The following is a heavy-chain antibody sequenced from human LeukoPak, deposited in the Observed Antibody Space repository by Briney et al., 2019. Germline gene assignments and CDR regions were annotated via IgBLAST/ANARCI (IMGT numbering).Heavy chain of an antibody. CDR1: GGTFSSYA. V-gene: IGHV1-69*04. CDR2: IIPILGIA. CDR3: GRALWGSSPFDY. Sequence: WASVKVSCKASGGTFSSYAISWVRQAPGQGLEWMGRIIPILGIANYAQKFQGRVTITADKSTSTAYMELSSLRSEDTAVYYCGRALWGSSPFDYWGQGALVTVSS. D-gene: IGHD3-16*01. J-gene: IGHJ4*02.